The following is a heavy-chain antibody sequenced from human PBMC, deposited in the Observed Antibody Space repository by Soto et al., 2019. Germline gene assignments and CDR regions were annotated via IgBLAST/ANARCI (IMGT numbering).Heavy chain of an antibody. D-gene: IGHD2-15*01. CDR2: IYYSGST. CDR3: ARAGAYGRRWYYFDY. CDR1: GGSISSGGYY. V-gene: IGHV4-31*03. Sequence: PSETLSLTCTVSGGSISSGGYYWSWIRQHPGKGLEWIGYIYYSGSTYYNPSLKSRVTISVDTSKNQFSLNLSSVTAADTAVYYCARAGAYGRRWYYFDYWGQGTLVTVAS. J-gene: IGHJ4*02.